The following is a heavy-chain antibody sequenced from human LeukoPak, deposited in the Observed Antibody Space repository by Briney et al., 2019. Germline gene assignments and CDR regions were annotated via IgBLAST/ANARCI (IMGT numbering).Heavy chain of an antibody. J-gene: IGHJ3*02. CDR3: ARVGDYYDSSGYYYVGPFDI. CDR1: GYSISSGYY. V-gene: IGHV4-38-2*02. CDR2: IYHTGST. D-gene: IGHD3-22*01. Sequence: SETLSLTCTVSGYSISSGYYWGWIRQPPGKGLEWIGSIYHTGSTNYNPSLKSRVTISVDKSKNQFSLKLSSVTAADTAVYYCARVGDYYDSSGYYYVGPFDIWGQGTMVTVSS.